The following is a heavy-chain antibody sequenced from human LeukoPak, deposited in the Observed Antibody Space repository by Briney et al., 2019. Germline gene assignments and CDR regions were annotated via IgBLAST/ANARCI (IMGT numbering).Heavy chain of an antibody. CDR2: IYPGDSDT. CDR3: ARSDYGGNSGYAFDI. CDR1: GYRFTSYW. Sequence: GESLKISCKGSGYRFTSYWIGWVRQMPGKGLEWMGIIYPGDSDTRYSPSFQGQVTISADKSISTAYLQWSSLKASDTAMYYCARSDYGGNSGYAFDIWGQGTMVTVSS. J-gene: IGHJ3*02. V-gene: IGHV5-51*01. D-gene: IGHD4-23*01.